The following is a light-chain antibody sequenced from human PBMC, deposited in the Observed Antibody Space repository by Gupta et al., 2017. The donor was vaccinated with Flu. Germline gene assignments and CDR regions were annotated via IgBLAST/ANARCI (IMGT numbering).Light chain of an antibody. Sequence: DDVLTQSPLSLPVTLGQSASISCRSSESLVFTDGDSYVSWFHQRPGQSPRRLIYKASNRDSGVPDRISGSGSGTDFTLKISRVEAEDVGVYYCIHSKRWPWTFGQGTKVEIK. CDR2: KAS. J-gene: IGKJ1*01. CDR1: ESLVFTDGDSY. V-gene: IGKV2-30*01. CDR3: IHSKRWPWT.